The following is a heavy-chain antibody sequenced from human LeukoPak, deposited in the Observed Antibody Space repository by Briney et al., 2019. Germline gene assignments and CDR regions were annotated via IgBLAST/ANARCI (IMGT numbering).Heavy chain of an antibody. V-gene: IGHV3-30*02. J-gene: IGHJ6*03. Sequence: TGGSLRLSCAASGFTFSNYGMHWVRQAPGKGLEWVTFIRYDGSNKYYADSVKGRFTISRDNSKNTLYLQMNSLRAEDTALYYCARVVGPNYYYYMDVWGKGTTVTVSS. D-gene: IGHD1-26*01. CDR3: ARVVGPNYYYYMDV. CDR1: GFTFSNYG. CDR2: IRYDGSNK.